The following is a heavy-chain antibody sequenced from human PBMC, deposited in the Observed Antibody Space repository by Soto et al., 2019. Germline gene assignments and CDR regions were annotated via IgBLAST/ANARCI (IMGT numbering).Heavy chain of an antibody. D-gene: IGHD3-10*01. CDR1: GGSFSGYY. V-gene: IGHV4-34*01. CDR2: INHSGST. CDR3: ARGRVINYGSGSYYNEHYYGMDV. J-gene: IGHJ6*02. Sequence: PSETLSLTCAVYGGSFSGYYWSWIRQPPGKGLEWIGEINHSGSTNYNPSLKSRVTISVDTSKNQFSLKLSSVTAADTAVYYCARGRVINYGSGSYYNEHYYGMDVWGQGTTVT.